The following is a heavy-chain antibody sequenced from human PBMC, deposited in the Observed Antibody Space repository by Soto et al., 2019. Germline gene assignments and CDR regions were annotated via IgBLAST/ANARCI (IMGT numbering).Heavy chain of an antibody. Sequence: QVQLVQSGAEVKKPGSSVKVSCKASAGTFSSYIISWVRQAPGQGLEWMGGIIPIFGTANYAQKFQGRVTITADGSTDTAYMELSRLRSEDTAMYYCARSGIVVAHNPEYNGLDDWVEGTTVTVSS. D-gene: IGHD3-22*01. CDR3: ARSGIVVAHNPEYNGLDD. CDR2: IIPIFGTA. V-gene: IGHV1-69*12. J-gene: IGHJ6*04. CDR1: AGTFSSYI.